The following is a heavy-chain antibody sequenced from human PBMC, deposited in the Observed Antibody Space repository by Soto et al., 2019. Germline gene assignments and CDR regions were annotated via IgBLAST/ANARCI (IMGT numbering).Heavy chain of an antibody. J-gene: IGHJ4*02. D-gene: IGHD3-10*01. Sequence: QVQLVESGGGVVQPGRSLRLSCAASGFTISNYIMHWVRQAPGKGLEWVAMILHDGNNKYYADSVKGRFTISRDNSKNTLYLQMNSLRTEDTAMYYCARDDEDGSYCDLGYWGQGTRVTVSS. CDR3: ARDDEDGSYCDLGY. CDR1: GFTISNYI. CDR2: ILHDGNNK. V-gene: IGHV3-30-3*01.